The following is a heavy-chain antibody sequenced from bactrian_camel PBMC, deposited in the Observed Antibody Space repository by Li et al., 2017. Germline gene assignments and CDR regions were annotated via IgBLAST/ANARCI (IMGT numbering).Heavy chain of an antibody. V-gene: IGHV3S25*01. J-gene: IGHJ6*01. CDR1: GLPYSRYC. CDR3: AKGPGYYSEWDA. CDR2: IDSGDGTT. Sequence: VQAGGSLRLSCAASGLPYSRYCMGWFRQAPGKGLEWVSCIDSGDGTTYYADSVKGRFTISRDNAKNTVYLQMNSLKPEDTAVYYCAKGPGYYSEWDAWGQGTQVTVS. D-gene: IGHD4*01.